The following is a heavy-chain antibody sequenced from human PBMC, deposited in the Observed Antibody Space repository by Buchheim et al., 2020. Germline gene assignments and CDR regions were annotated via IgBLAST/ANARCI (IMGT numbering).Heavy chain of an antibody. CDR2: TYYSGSP. Sequence: QVQLQESGPGLVKPSQTLSLTCTVSGGSISSGDYYWSWICQPPGKGLEWIGYTYYSGSPYYNPSLKHRFTISLDTSNNPFSLKLSSVTAADTAVYYCAREYDSSGYYDYWGQGTL. V-gene: IGHV4-30-4*01. CDR1: GGSISSGDYY. CDR3: AREYDSSGYYDY. D-gene: IGHD3-22*01. J-gene: IGHJ4*02.